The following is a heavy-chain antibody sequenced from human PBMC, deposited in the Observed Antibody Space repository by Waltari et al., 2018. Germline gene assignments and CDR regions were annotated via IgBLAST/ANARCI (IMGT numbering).Heavy chain of an antibody. V-gene: IGHV4-31*03. J-gene: IGHJ4*02. Sequence: QVHLQESAPGLVKPSETLSLTCTVAGASLTTGGFYWGWVRQRPGKGLEWIGYVYYDGESFYSPSLTSRIVISLDKTKNQFSLNWGSVTAADTATYFCVRATAGAASPFDYWGKGTLVTVSS. CDR2: VYYDGES. D-gene: IGHD6-19*01. CDR1: GASLTTGGFY. CDR3: VRATAGAASPFDY.